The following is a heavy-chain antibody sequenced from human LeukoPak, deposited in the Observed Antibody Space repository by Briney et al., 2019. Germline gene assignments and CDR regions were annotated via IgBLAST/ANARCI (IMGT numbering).Heavy chain of an antibody. D-gene: IGHD3-22*01. CDR1: GGSITGYY. V-gene: IGHV4-59*01. CDR2: IYYSGST. J-gene: IGHJ3*02. CDR3: ARDRISYYDRDAFDI. Sequence: SETLSLTCTVSGGSITGYYWSWIQQPPGKGLEWIGYIYYSGSTNYNPSLKSRVTISVDTSKNHFSLKLTSVTAADTAVYYCARDRISYYDRDAFDIWGQGTMLTASS.